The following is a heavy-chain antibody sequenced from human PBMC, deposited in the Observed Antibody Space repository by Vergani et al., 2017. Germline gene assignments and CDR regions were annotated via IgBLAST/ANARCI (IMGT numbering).Heavy chain of an antibody. D-gene: IGHD7-27*01. CDR1: GFTVSSNY. CDR2: IYSGGST. J-gene: IGHJ4*02. Sequence: VQLVESGGGVVQPGRSLRLSCAASGFTVSSNYMSWVRQAPGKGLEWVSVIYSGGSTYYADSVKGRFTISRDNSKNTLYLQMNSLRAEDTAVYYCARKPNWGFFDYWGQGTLVTVSS. V-gene: IGHV3-53*01. CDR3: ARKPNWGFFDY.